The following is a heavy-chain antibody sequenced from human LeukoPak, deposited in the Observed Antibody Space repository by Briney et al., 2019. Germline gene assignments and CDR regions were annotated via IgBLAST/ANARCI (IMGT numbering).Heavy chain of an antibody. CDR2: ISSTGTTI. J-gene: IGHJ6*02. V-gene: IGHV3-48*02. CDR1: GFTFSGYS. D-gene: IGHD2-8*01. Sequence: GGSLRLSCAASGFTFSGYSMNWVRQAPGKGLECVSFISSTGTTIYYADSVKGRFTISRDDAKVSLYLQIESLRDDDTAVYHCALGTINKDYYFGMDVWGQGTTVTVSS. CDR3: ALGTINKDYYFGMDV.